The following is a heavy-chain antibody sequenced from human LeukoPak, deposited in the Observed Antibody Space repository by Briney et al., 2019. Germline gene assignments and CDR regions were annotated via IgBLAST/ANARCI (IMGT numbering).Heavy chain of an antibody. Sequence: GGFLRLSCAASGFTFSSYWMYRVRQAPGKGLVWVSRIKSDGSSTDYADSVKGRFTISRDNAKNTLDLQMNSLRDEDTAVYYCAKDGSGGKRAFDYWGQGTPVTVSS. CDR1: GFTFSSYW. V-gene: IGHV3-74*01. CDR2: IKSDGSST. D-gene: IGHD4-23*01. J-gene: IGHJ4*02. CDR3: AKDGSGGKRAFDY.